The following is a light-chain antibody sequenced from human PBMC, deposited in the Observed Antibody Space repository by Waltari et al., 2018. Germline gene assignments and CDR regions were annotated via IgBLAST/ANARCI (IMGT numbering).Light chain of an antibody. CDR2: GAS. CDR3: QQYDGSILT. J-gene: IGKJ4*01. CDR1: QTINKHF. V-gene: IGKV3-20*01. Sequence: MVLTKTPETLSLPPRQRATLSCRASQTINKHFLVWYQQKPGQAPRLLIHGASSMATGFPDRFSGSGSGTDFTLTISRLEPEDVAVYYCQQYDGSILTFGGGTKVEI.